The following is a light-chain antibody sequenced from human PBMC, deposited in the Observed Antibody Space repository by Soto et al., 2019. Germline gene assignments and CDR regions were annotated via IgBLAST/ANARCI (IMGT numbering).Light chain of an antibody. Sequence: QSVLTQPPSVSAAPGQNVTISCSGGVSNIGHNHVSWYQQLPRRAPKLLIYDNDKRPSGIPDRFSVSKSGTSATLGITGLQTGDEADYYCGTWDTGLSAGLFGGGTKVTVL. CDR1: VSNIGHNH. CDR2: DND. V-gene: IGLV1-51*01. CDR3: GTWDTGLSAGL. J-gene: IGLJ3*02.